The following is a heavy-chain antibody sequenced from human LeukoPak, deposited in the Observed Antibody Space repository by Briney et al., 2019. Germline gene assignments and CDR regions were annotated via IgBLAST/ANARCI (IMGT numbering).Heavy chain of an antibody. CDR3: AKYKIFLAVTTRDNWFDP. CDR2: ITGSADST. V-gene: IGHV3-23*01. D-gene: IGHD4-17*01. CDR1: GFTFSSYA. Sequence: GGSLRLSCAASGFTFSSYAMSWVRQAPGKGLEWVSSITGSADSTYYADSVKGRFTISRDNSKNTLYLQMNSLRAEDTAVYYCAKYKIFLAVTTRDNWFDPWGQGTLVTVSS. J-gene: IGHJ5*02.